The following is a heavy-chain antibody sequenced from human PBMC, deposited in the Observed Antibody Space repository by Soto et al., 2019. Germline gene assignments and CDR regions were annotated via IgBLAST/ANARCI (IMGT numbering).Heavy chain of an antibody. V-gene: IGHV4-30-4*01. J-gene: IGHJ5*02. Sequence: QVQLLESGPGLVKPSQTLSLTCSVSGDSISTVDYFWAWVRQPPGQALEYIGYIYKSATTYYNPSLESRVATSLDTSKSQSSLYVTAPTAADTAVYFCARGRYWRTGRCFPNWFDAWGQGTLVTVAA. CDR1: GDSISTVDYF. CDR3: ARGRYWRTGRCFPNWFDA. CDR2: IYKSATT. D-gene: IGHD2-15*01.